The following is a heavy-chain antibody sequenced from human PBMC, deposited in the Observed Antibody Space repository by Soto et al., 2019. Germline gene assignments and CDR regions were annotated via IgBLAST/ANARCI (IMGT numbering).Heavy chain of an antibody. CDR2: IWYDGSNK. CDR1: GFTFSSYG. CDR3: ARDTQQLRVFDI. D-gene: IGHD6-13*01. Sequence: QVQLVESGGGVVQPGRSLRLSCAASGFTFSSYGMHWVRQAPGKGLEWVAVIWYDGSNKYYADSVKGRFTISRDNSKNTLYLQMNSLRAEDTAVYYCARDTQQLRVFDIWGQGTMVTVSS. V-gene: IGHV3-33*01. J-gene: IGHJ3*02.